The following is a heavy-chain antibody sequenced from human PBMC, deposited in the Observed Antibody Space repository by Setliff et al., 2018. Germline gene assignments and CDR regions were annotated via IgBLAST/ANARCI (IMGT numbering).Heavy chain of an antibody. J-gene: IGHJ6*02. CDR3: AKEPAVTMTESIRRSYYDYALDV. CDR1: GYTFANSI. Sequence: GASVKVSCKASGYTFANSIVSWVRQAPGQGLEWMGWISGHNGNTNYAQKFQGRVTLTTDTSTDTAYMELRGLRFDDTAIYYCAKEPAVTMTESIRRSYYDYALDVWGQGTAVTVSS. V-gene: IGHV1-18*04. D-gene: IGHD3-22*01. CDR2: ISGHNGNT.